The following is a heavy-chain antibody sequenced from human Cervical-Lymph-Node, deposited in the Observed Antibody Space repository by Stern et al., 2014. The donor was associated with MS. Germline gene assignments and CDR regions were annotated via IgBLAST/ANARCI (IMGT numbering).Heavy chain of an antibody. V-gene: IGHV1-2*02. Sequence: VQLVQSGAEVKKPGASVKVSCKTSGYTFTDHHLHWVRQAPGQGFDWMGWINPNSGDTSYAQKFQGRVTVTRDTSISTAYMELSSLKSDDTAVYYCARGTLADPWGQGTLVTVSS. CDR3: ARGTLADP. CDR1: GYTFTDHH. D-gene: IGHD3-10*01. J-gene: IGHJ5*02. CDR2: INPNSGDT.